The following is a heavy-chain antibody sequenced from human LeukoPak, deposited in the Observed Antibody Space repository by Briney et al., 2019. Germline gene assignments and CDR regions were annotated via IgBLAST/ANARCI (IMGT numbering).Heavy chain of an antibody. Sequence: GRSLRLSCAASGFTFSSYGMHWVRQAPGKGLEWVAVISYDGSNKYYADSVKGRFTISRDNSKNTLYLQMNSLRAEDTAVYYCAREDDSSGYPYDYWGQGTLVTVSS. CDR3: AREDDSSGYPYDY. CDR2: ISYDGSNK. CDR1: GFTFSSYG. D-gene: IGHD3-22*01. V-gene: IGHV3-30*03. J-gene: IGHJ4*02.